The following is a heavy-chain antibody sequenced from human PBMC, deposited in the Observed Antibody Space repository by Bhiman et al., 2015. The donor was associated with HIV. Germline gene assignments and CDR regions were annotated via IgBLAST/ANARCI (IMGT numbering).Heavy chain of an antibody. V-gene: IGHV3-23*01. J-gene: IGHJ6*03. CDR3: AKGSGKITQYYYYMDI. Sequence: EVQLLESGGGLLQPGGSLRLSCAASGLTFNIYAMNWVRQAPGKGLEWVSGISVSGGTTYYAGSVKGRFTISRDNSKNTLYLQMNSLRAEDTAVYYCAKGSGKITQYYYYMDIWGKGATVSVSS. CDR1: GLTFNIYA. D-gene: IGHD3-16*01. CDR2: ISVSGGTT.